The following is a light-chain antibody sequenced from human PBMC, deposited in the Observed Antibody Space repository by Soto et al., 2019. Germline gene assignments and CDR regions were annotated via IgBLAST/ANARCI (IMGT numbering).Light chain of an antibody. Sequence: EFVMTQSPATLSVSPGDRATLSCRASQSVSSNLAWYQQKPGQAPRLLIYGASTRATGIPARFSGSGSGTEFTLTISSLQSEDVAVYYCQQYHNWPPKALFGGGTKVEIK. CDR2: GAS. CDR1: QSVSSN. V-gene: IGKV3-15*01. J-gene: IGKJ4*01. CDR3: QQYHNWPPKAL.